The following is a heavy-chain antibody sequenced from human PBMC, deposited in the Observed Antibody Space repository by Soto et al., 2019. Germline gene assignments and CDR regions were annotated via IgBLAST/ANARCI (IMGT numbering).Heavy chain of an antibody. CDR3: ASLRVGFGELLTS. V-gene: IGHV5-10-1*01. CDR1: GYSFTSYW. J-gene: IGHJ5*02. CDR2: IDPSDSYP. Sequence: EVQLVQSGAEVKKPGESLRISCKGSGYSFTSYWISWVRQMPGKGLEWMGRIDPSDSYPNYSPSFQGHVTTPADKSISTGSRQWSSRKASDTAMYYWASLRVGFGELLTSWGQGTLVTVPP. D-gene: IGHD3-10*01.